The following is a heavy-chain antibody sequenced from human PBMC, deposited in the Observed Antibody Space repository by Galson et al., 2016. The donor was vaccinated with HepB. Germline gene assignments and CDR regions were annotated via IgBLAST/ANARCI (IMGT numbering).Heavy chain of an antibody. CDR2: ISTDGRTA. D-gene: IGHD5-18*01. Sequence: SLRLSCAASGFTFSSSWMHWVRQAPGKGLVWVSRISTDGRTANQADSVKGRFTISRENARNTVYLQMNSLTAEDTAVYYCGAFRGDSSGYGEYWSQGTLVTVSS. CDR1: GFTFSSSW. J-gene: IGHJ4*02. CDR3: GAFRGDSSGYGEY. V-gene: IGHV3-74*01.